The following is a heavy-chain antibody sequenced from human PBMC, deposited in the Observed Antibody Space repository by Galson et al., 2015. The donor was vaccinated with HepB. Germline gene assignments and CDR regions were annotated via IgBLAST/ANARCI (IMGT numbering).Heavy chain of an antibody. D-gene: IGHD3-22*01. CDR1: GFSLSTSGMC. CDR2: IDWDDDK. Sequence: LVKPTQTLTLTCTFSGFSLSTSGMCASWIRQPPGKALEWLARIDWDDDKYYSTSLKTRLTISKDTSKNQVVLTMTNMDPVDTATYYCARIRVYDSSGYKLDYWGQGTLVTVSS. J-gene: IGHJ4*02. CDR3: ARIRVYDSSGYKLDY. V-gene: IGHV2-70*11.